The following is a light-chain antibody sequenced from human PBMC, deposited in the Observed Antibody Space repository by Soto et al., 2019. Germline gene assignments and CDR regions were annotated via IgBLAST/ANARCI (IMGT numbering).Light chain of an antibody. CDR1: QGIRND. CDR3: LQDYNYPLT. Sequence: AIQMTQSPSSLSASVGDRVTITCRASQGIRNDLGWYQQKPGKDPKLLIYAASSLQSGVTSRFSGSGSGTAFTLTISSLQPGDFATYYCLQDYNYPLTFAYGTKLEIK. J-gene: IGKJ2*01. V-gene: IGKV1-6*01. CDR2: AAS.